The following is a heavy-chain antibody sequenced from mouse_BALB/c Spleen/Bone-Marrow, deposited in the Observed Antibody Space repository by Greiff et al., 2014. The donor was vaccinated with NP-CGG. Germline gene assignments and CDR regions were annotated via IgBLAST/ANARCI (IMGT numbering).Heavy chain of an antibody. V-gene: IGHV1-7*01. CDR2: IYPSTGYT. CDR3: ARDDYAY. J-gene: IGHJ3*01. D-gene: IGHD2-4*01. Sequence: QVQLKDSGAELAKPGASVKMSCKASGYTSTSYWMHWVKQRPGQGLEWIGYIYPSTGYTEHNQKFKDKAIMTADKSSSTAYMQLSSLTSEDSAVYYCARDDYAYWGQGTLVTVSA. CDR1: GYTSTSYW.